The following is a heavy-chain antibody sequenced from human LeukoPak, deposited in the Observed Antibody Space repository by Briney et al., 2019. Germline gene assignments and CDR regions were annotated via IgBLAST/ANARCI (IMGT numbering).Heavy chain of an antibody. CDR2: INSDGSTT. V-gene: IGHV3-74*01. CDR1: GFTFSAFW. Sequence: GGSLRLSCVASGFTFSAFWMHWVRQTPGKGLMWVSRINSDGSTTNYADPVKGRFTISRDDARNTLFLQMNTLRAEDTAVYYCTRGGSGYRYGYDYWGQGTLVTVSS. J-gene: IGHJ4*02. D-gene: IGHD5-18*01. CDR3: TRGGSGYRYGYDY.